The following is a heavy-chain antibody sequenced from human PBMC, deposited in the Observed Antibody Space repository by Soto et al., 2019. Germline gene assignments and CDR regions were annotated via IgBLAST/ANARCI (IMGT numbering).Heavy chain of an antibody. D-gene: IGHD6-13*01. J-gene: IGHJ5*02. CDR1: GITFSSYA. V-gene: IGHV3-23*01. CDR2: ISGSGGST. Sequence: PGGSLRLSCAASGITFSSYAMSGVRQAPGKGLEWVSAISGSGGSTYYADSVKGRFTISRDNSKNTLYLQMNSLRAEDTAVYYCAKDYSSSWYPTGWFDPWGQGTLVTVS. CDR3: AKDYSSSWYPTGWFDP.